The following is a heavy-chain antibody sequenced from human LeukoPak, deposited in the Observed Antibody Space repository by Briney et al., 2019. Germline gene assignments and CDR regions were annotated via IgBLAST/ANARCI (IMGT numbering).Heavy chain of an antibody. D-gene: IGHD3-10*01. V-gene: IGHV3-74*01. CDR2: ISTDGSST. Sequence: DPGGSLRLSCAASGFTFSRYWIHWVRQAPGKGPVWVSVISTDGSSTRYADSVKGRFTISRDNVKNTLYLQMNSLRVEDTAVYYCTGPSFDASGMGFDPWGQGALVTVSS. CDR1: GFTFSRYW. CDR3: TGPSFDASGMGFDP. J-gene: IGHJ5*02.